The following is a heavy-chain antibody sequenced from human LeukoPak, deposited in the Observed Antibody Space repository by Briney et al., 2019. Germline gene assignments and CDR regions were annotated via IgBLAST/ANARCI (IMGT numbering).Heavy chain of an antibody. V-gene: IGHV3-48*03. J-gene: IGHJ4*02. Sequence: GGSLRLSCAASGFTFSSCEMNWVRQAPGKGLEWVSYVTFSSSIIYYADSVKGRFTISRDNAKKSLYLQMNSLRAEDTAVYYCARDRLHYGEYEKTFDYWGQGTLVSVSS. D-gene: IGHD4-17*01. CDR2: VTFSSSII. CDR3: ARDRLHYGEYEKTFDY. CDR1: GFTFSSCE.